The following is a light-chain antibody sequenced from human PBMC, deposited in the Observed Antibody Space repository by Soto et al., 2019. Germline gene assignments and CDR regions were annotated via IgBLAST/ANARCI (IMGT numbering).Light chain of an antibody. CDR1: QSISNW. Sequence: DIQMSQFPSTLFASVGDRVTITCRASQSISNWLAWYQQKPGKAPKLLIYKASSLESGVPSRFSGSGSGTEFTLTITSLQPDDFASYYCQQYNGTFGQGTKVEIK. J-gene: IGKJ1*01. CDR3: QQYNGT. CDR2: KAS. V-gene: IGKV1-5*03.